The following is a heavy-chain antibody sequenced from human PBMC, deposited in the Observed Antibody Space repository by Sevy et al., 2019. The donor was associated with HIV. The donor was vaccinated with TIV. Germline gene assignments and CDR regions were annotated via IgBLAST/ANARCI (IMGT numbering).Heavy chain of an antibody. CDR2: IKQDGSEK. J-gene: IGHJ3*02. CDR1: GFTFSSYW. Sequence: GGSLRLSCAASGFTFSSYWMSWVRQAPGKGLEWVANIKQDGSEKYYVDSVKGRFSISGDNAKNSLNLQMNSLRVEDTAMYYCARQSGILDVDTAMPDAFDIWGQGTMVTVS. D-gene: IGHD5-18*01. V-gene: IGHV3-7*01. CDR3: ARQSGILDVDTAMPDAFDI.